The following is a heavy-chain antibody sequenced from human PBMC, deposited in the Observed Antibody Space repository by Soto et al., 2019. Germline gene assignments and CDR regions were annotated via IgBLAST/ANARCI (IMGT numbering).Heavy chain of an antibody. CDR2: ISAYNGNT. V-gene: IGHV1-18*01. D-gene: IGHD6-19*01. Sequence: GASVKVSCKASGYTFTSYGISWVRQAPGQGLEWMGWISAYNGNTNYAQKLQGRVTMTTDTSTSTAYMELRSLRSDDTAVYYCARDLEAGSGWSGASFDYWGQGTLVTVSS. J-gene: IGHJ4*02. CDR3: ARDLEAGSGWSGASFDY. CDR1: GYTFTSYG.